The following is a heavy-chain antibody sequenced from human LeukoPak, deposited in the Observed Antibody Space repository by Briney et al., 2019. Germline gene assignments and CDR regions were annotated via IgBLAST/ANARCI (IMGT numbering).Heavy chain of an antibody. Sequence: GGSLRLSCAVSGLSVSNNYMNWVRQAPGKGLEWVSLIYSRGGTSYADSEKGRFTISRDSSKNTLFLQMNSLRVEDTTVYYCARDPPGIAASGTYYWGQGTLVTVSS. CDR2: IYSRGGT. CDR3: ARDPPGIAASGTYY. J-gene: IGHJ4*02. D-gene: IGHD6-13*01. CDR1: GLSVSNNY. V-gene: IGHV3-53*01.